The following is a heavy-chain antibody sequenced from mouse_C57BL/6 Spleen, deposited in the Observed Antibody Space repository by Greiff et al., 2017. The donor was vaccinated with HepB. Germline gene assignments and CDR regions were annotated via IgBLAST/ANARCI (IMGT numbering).Heavy chain of an antibody. D-gene: IGHD2-1*01. J-gene: IGHJ1*03. Sequence: VHLVESGPGLVQPSQSLSITCTVSGFSLTSYGVHWVRQSPGKGLEWLGVIWSGGSTDYNAAFISRLSISKDNSKSQVFFKMNSLQADDTAIYYCARKDGNYDWYFDVWGTGTTVTVSS. CDR3: ARKDGNYDWYFDV. CDR2: IWSGGST. V-gene: IGHV2-2*01. CDR1: GFSLTSYG.